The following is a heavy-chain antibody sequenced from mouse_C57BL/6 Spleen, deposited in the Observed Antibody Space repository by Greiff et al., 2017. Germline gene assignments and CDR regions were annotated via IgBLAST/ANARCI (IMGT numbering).Heavy chain of an antibody. CDR2: IYPGDGDT. J-gene: IGHJ2*01. CDR1: GYAFSSSW. V-gene: IGHV1-82*01. D-gene: IGHD2-10*02. CDR3: ARSRAYESYFDY. Sequence: VQLQQSGPELVKPGASVKISCKASGYAFSSSWMNWVKQRPGKGLEWIGRIYPGDGDTNYNGKFKGKATLTADKSSSTAYMQLSSLTSEDSAVYFCARSRAYESYFDYWGQGTTLTVSS.